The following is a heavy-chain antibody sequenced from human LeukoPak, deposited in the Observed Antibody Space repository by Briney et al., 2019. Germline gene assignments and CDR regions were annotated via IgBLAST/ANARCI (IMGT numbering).Heavy chain of an antibody. J-gene: IGHJ5*02. CDR3: ARDRYGSGSYYRSAGWFDP. CDR2: IYYSGST. CDR1: GGSISSYY. Sequence: PSESLSLTCTVSGGSISSYYWSWIRQPPGKGLEWMGYIYYSGSTNYNPYLKSRVTISVDTSKNQFSLKLSSVTAADTAVYYCARDRYGSGSYYRSAGWFDPWGQGTLVTVSS. V-gene: IGHV4-59*01. D-gene: IGHD3-10*01.